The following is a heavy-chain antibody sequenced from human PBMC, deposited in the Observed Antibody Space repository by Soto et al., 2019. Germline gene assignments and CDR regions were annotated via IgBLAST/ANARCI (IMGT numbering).Heavy chain of an antibody. D-gene: IGHD3-9*01. V-gene: IGHV1-18*01. CDR3: AREPATYDILTAADRYYGMDV. Sequence: GASVKASCKASGYTFTSYGIRWVRQAPGQGLEWMGWISAYNGKTNYAQKLQGRVTMTTDTSTSTAYMELRSLRSDDTAVYYCAREPATYDILTAADRYYGMDVWGQGSTVTVSS. CDR1: GYTFTSYG. CDR2: ISAYNGKT. J-gene: IGHJ6*02.